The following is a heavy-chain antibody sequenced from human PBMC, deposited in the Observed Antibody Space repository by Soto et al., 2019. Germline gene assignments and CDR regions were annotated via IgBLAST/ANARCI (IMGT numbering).Heavy chain of an antibody. V-gene: IGHV3-15*01. CDR2: IKSKTDGGTT. CDR3: TTDSGDYVWGSYRYFGY. J-gene: IGHJ4*02. CDR1: GFTFSNAW. D-gene: IGHD3-16*02. Sequence: PGGSLRLSCAASGFTFSNAWMSWVRQAPGKGLEWVGRIKSKTDGGTTDYAAPVKGRFTISRDDSKNTLYLQMNSLKTEDTAVYYCTTDSGDYVWGSYRYFGYWGQGTLVTVSS.